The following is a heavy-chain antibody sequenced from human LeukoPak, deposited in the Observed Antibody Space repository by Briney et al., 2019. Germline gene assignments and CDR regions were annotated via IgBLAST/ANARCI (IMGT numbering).Heavy chain of an antibody. CDR3: ARDLLYCSGGSCHNWSDP. CDR1: GFSFSPYS. J-gene: IGHJ5*02. Sequence: GGSLRLSCAASGFSFSPYSMNWVRQAPGKGLEWVSYISSSSSTIYYADSVKGRFTISRDTAKNSLYLQMNSLRAEDTAVYYCARDLLYCSGGSCHNWSDPWGQGTLVTVSS. D-gene: IGHD2-15*01. V-gene: IGHV3-48*01. CDR2: ISSSSSTI.